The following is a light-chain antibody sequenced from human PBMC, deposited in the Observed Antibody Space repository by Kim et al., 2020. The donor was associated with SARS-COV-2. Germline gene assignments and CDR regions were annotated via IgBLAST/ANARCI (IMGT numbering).Light chain of an antibody. CDR3: TSYTSSSTYV. J-gene: IGLJ1*01. V-gene: IGLV2-14*01. CDR1: SSDVGAYKY. Sequence: GQSITVSGAGTSSDVGAYKYVSWYQQHPGKAPKLLIYEVSDRPSGVSNRFSGSKSGNTASLTISGLQAEDEADYYCTSYTSSSTYVFGTGTKVTVL. CDR2: EVS.